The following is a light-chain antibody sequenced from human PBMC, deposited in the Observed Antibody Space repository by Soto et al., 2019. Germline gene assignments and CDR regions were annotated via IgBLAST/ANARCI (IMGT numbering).Light chain of an antibody. Sequence: QSALTQPASVSGSPGQSITISCTGTSSDVGSYNLVSWYQHHTGKAPKLITYEVSKRPSGVSNRFSGSKSGNTASLTISGLQAEDESDYYCCSYTGSSLPVFGGGTKLTVL. CDR3: CSYTGSSLPV. CDR1: SSDVGSYNL. V-gene: IGLV2-23*02. CDR2: EVS. J-gene: IGLJ2*01.